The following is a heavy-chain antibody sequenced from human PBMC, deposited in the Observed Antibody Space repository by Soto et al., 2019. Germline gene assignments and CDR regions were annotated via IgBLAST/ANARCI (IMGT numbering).Heavy chain of an antibody. V-gene: IGHV4-59*01. CDR1: GGSISSYY. D-gene: IGHD2-2*02. J-gene: IGHJ6*03. CDR2: IYYSGST. CDR3: ARGVGYCSSTSCYRAYYYYYMDV. Sequence: QVQLQESGPGLVKPSETLSLTCTVSGGSISSYYWSWIRQPPGKGLEWIGYIYYSGSTNYNPSLKSRVTISVDTSKNQFSLKLSSVTAADTAVYYCARGVGYCSSTSCYRAYYYYYMDVWGKGTTVTVSS.